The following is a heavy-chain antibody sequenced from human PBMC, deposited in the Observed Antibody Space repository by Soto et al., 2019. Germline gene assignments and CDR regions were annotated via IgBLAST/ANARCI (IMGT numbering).Heavy chain of an antibody. Sequence: ASVKVSCKASGYTFTIYPMHCVLQSPGQGLEWMGWINAGNGDTKYSQKFQGRVTITRDTSAITAYMELSSLRSEDTAVYYCARDWTHYDSSGPGDYWGQGTLVTVSS. V-gene: IGHV1-3*01. CDR3: ARDWTHYDSSGPGDY. J-gene: IGHJ4*02. D-gene: IGHD3-22*01. CDR1: GYTFTIYP. CDR2: INAGNGDT.